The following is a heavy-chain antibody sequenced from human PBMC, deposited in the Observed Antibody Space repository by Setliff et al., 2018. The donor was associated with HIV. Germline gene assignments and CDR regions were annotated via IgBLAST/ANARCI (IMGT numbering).Heavy chain of an antibody. J-gene: IGHJ4*02. CDR1: GDSINSRPYY. D-gene: IGHD2-21*02. V-gene: IGHV4-39*01. Sequence: PSETLSLTCSVSGDSINSRPYYYGWLRQPPGKGLEWIGNVFYSGSTYYNPSLKSRVSMSIATSRNQFSLKLTSVTAADTAVYFCARFPTVVTAPGFWGRGTLVTVSS. CDR3: ARFPTVVTAPGF. CDR2: VFYSGST.